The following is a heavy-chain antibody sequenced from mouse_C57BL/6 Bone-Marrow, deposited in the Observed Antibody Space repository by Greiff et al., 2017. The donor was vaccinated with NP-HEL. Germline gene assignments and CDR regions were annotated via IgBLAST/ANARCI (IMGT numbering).Heavy chain of an antibody. CDR2: IWSGGST. Sequence: VKLMESGPGLVQPSQRLSITCTVSGFSLTSYGVHWVRQPPGKGLEWLGVIWSGGSTDYNAAFISRLSISKDNSKSQVFFKMNSLQADDTAIYYCAKTGDYYGSSPGYFDVWGTGTTVTVSS. D-gene: IGHD1-1*01. V-gene: IGHV2-4*01. CDR1: GFSLTSYG. J-gene: IGHJ1*03. CDR3: AKTGDYYGSSPGYFDV.